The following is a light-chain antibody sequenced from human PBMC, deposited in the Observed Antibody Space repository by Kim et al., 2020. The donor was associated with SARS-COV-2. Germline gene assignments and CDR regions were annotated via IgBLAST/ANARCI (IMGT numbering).Light chain of an antibody. V-gene: IGKV1-12*01. CDR2: DAF. CDR1: QNIDTY. CDR3: QPSKIYPYT. Sequence: SASIGNGVTITWRASQNIDTYLAWYQLKSGKAPKPLIFDAFFLQGGAPSRFRGSGSGTDFPLPIHSLQPEYFATYYCQPSKIYPYTFGQGTKLEI. J-gene: IGKJ2*01.